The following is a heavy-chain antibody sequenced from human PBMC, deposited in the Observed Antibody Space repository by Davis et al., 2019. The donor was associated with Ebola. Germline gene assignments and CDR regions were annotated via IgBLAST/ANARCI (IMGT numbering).Heavy chain of an antibody. CDR3: ARGAVTGEIYNWFDP. CDR1: GGSIKTNY. V-gene: IGHV4-59*01. CDR2: VYYSGST. J-gene: IGHJ5*02. D-gene: IGHD6-19*01. Sequence: SETLSLTCTVSGGSIKTNYWSWIRQPPGKGLEWIGHVYYSGSTHYNPSLRSPVTMSVDTSKNQFSLKLFSVTAADTAVYYCARGAVTGEIYNWFDPWDQGTLVTVSS.